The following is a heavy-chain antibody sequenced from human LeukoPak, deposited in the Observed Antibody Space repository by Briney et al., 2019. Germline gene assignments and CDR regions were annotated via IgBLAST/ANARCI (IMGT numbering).Heavy chain of an antibody. V-gene: IGHV4-59*01. CDR3: ARVAQQLYYYYMDV. CDR1: GGSISSYY. D-gene: IGHD6-13*01. Sequence: PSETLSLTCTVSGGSISSYYWSWIRQPPGKGLEWIGYIYYSGSTNYNPSLKSRVTISVDTSKNQFSLKLSSVTAADTAVYYCARVAQQLYYYYMDVWGKGTTVTISS. J-gene: IGHJ6*03. CDR2: IYYSGST.